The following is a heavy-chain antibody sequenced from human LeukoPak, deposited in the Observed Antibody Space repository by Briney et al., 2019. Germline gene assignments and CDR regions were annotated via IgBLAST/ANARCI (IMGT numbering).Heavy chain of an antibody. Sequence: PSETLSLTCTVSGNSFGDYYWSWIRQPAGKGLEWIGRIYTSGSTTYNPSLKSRVTMSVDTSKSQFSLNLMSVTAADTAVYYCTRDTGTTGEVKFDPWGQGTLATVSS. V-gene: IGHV4-4*07. CDR2: IYTSGST. CDR3: TRDTGTTGEVKFDP. J-gene: IGHJ5*02. D-gene: IGHD4-17*01. CDR1: GNSFGDYY.